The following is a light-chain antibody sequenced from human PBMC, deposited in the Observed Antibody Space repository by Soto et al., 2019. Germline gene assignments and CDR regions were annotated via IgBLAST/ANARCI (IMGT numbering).Light chain of an antibody. Sequence: DIQLTQSPSSLSASVGDRVTITCRATPRISNFLNWYQQKPGKAPKLLIYAASNLQTGVPSRFNGRGSGAAFALTINSLEPEDFATYFCQQSYNTPYTFGQGTKLEI. CDR3: QQSYNTPYT. J-gene: IGKJ2*01. CDR1: PRISNF. V-gene: IGKV1-39*01. CDR2: AAS.